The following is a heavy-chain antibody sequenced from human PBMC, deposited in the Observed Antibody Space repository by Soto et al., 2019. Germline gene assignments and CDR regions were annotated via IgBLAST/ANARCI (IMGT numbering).Heavy chain of an antibody. V-gene: IGHV3-33*01. Sequence: QAPGKGLEWVAVIWYDGSNKYYIDSVKGRFTISRDNSKNTLYIQMNSLRAEDTAVYYCAREKYTSGWYYFDSWGQGTPVTVSS. J-gene: IGHJ4*02. CDR2: IWYDGSNK. CDR3: AREKYTSGWYYFDS. D-gene: IGHD6-19*01.